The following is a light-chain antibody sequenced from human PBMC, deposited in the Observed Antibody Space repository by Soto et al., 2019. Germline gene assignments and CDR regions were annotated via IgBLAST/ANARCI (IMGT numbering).Light chain of an antibody. Sequence: QSVLTQPTSASGTPGQRVTISCSGSSSNIGSNYVYWYQQLPGTAPKLLIYRNNQRPSGVPDRFSGSKSGTSASLAISGLRSEDEADYYCAAWDDSLSALWVFGGGTKVTVL. CDR3: AAWDDSLSALWV. CDR2: RNN. J-gene: IGLJ3*02. CDR1: SSNIGSNY. V-gene: IGLV1-47*01.